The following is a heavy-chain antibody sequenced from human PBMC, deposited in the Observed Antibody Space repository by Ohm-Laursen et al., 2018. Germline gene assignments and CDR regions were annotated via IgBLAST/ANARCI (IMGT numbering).Heavy chain of an antibody. Sequence: ASVKVSCKASGYTFTSYYMHWVRQAPGQGLEWMGIINPSGGSTSYAQKFQGRVTMTRDTSISTDYMELSRLMSDDTAVYYCASSQLVIPGQYYYYYAMDVWGQGTTVTVSS. CDR3: ASSQLVIPGQYYYYYAMDV. J-gene: IGHJ6*02. V-gene: IGHV1-46*01. CDR2: INPSGGST. CDR1: GYTFTSYY. D-gene: IGHD3-22*01.